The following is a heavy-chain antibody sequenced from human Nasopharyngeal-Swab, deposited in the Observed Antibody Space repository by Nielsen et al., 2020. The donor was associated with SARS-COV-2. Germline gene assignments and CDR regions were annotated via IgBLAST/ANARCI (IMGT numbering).Heavy chain of an antibody. V-gene: IGHV3-15*01. J-gene: IGHJ4*02. Sequence: GGSLRLSCAASGFTFSNAWMSWFRQAPGKGLEWVGRIKSKTDGGTTDYAAPVKGRFTISRDDSKNTLYLQMNSLKTEDTAVYYCTTTLIRGLTRGEWGQGTLVTVSS. CDR3: TTTLIRGLTRGE. D-gene: IGHD3-10*01. CDR2: IKSKTDGGTT. CDR1: GFTFSNAW.